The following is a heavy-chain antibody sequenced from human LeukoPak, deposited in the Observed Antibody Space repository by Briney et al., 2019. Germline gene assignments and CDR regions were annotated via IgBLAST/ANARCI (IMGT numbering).Heavy chain of an antibody. CDR3: ARTGQLHHYYYYGMDV. D-gene: IGHD2-2*01. V-gene: IGHV1-3*01. CDR2: INAGNGNT. J-gene: IGHJ6*02. Sequence: ASVKVSCKTSGYTFTTYAFHWVRQAPGQRLEWMGSINAGNGNTKFSQNLQGRVTIARDTSASTAYMELSSLRSEDTAVYYCARTGQLHHYYYYGMDVWGQGTTVTVSS. CDR1: GYTFTTYA.